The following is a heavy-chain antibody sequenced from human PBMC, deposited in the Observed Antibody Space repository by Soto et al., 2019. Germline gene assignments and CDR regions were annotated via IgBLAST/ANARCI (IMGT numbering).Heavy chain of an antibody. D-gene: IGHD2-21*01. CDR1: GGTFNIYT. J-gene: IGHJ4*02. Sequence: QLQVLQSGAEVKKPASSVKVSCKPSGGTFNIYTVNWVRLAPGQGLEWMGRFIPILDVANYAQKFQDRVTITADRSTFTAYMELNSLTSDDTAVYYCAITYCRDNSCPRDFDFWGSGSWVTVSS. CDR3: AITYCRDNSCPRDFDF. V-gene: IGHV1-69*02. CDR2: FIPILDVA.